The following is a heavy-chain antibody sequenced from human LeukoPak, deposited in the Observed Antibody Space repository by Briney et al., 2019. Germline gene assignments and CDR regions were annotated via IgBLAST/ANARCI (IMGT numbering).Heavy chain of an antibody. J-gene: IGHJ4*02. CDR1: GFTFSSYS. Sequence: QPGGSLGLSCAASGFTFSSYSMNWVRQAPGKGLEWVSSISSSSSYIYYADSVKGRFTISRDNAKNSLYLQMNSLRAEDTAVYYCARTPLDDYGDYFDYWGQGTLVTVSS. CDR3: ARTPLDDYGDYFDY. CDR2: ISSSSSYI. V-gene: IGHV3-21*01. D-gene: IGHD4-17*01.